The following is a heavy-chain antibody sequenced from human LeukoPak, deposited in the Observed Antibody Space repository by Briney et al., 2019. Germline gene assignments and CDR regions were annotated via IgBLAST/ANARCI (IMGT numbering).Heavy chain of an antibody. CDR3: ARAWYSTLTSGYYMDV. J-gene: IGHJ6*03. CDR2: INPNSGGT. CDR1: GYTFTGYY. Sequence: ASVKVSCKASGYTFTGYYMHWVRQAPGQGLEWMGRINPNSGGTNYAQKFQGRATMTRDTSISTAYMELSRLRSDDTAVYYCARAWYSTLTSGYYMDVWGKGTTVTVSS. D-gene: IGHD6-13*01. V-gene: IGHV1-2*06.